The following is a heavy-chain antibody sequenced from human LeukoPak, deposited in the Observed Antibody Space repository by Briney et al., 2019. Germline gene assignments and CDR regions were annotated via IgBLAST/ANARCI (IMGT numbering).Heavy chain of an antibody. J-gene: IGHJ4*02. CDR3: ARKGGPGYFDY. V-gene: IGHV4-39*07. CDR2: IYYSGST. CDR1: GGSISSSSYY. D-gene: IGHD1-14*01. Sequence: SETLSLTCTVSGGSISSSSYYWGWIRQPPGKGLEWIGSIYYSGSTFYNPSLKSRVTISVDTSKNQFSLKLSSVTAADTAVYYCARKGGPGYFDYWGQGTLVTVSS.